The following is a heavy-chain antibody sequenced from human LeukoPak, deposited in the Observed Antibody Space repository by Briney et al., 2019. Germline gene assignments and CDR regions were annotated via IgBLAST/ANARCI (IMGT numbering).Heavy chain of an antibody. J-gene: IGHJ6*02. Sequence: GGSLRLSCAASGFPFSSYAMHWVRQAPGKGLEWVAIISYDGSNKYYADSVKGRFTISRDNSKNTLYLQMNSLRAEDTAAYYCASTYSSSSDYYYGMDVWGQGTTVTVSS. V-gene: IGHV3-30*04. CDR1: GFPFSSYA. CDR3: ASTYSSSSDYYYGMDV. D-gene: IGHD6-6*01. CDR2: ISYDGSNK.